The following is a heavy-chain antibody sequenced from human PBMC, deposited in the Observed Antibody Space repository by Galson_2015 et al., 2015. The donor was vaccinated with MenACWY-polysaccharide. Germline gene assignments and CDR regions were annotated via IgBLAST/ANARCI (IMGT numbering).Heavy chain of an antibody. CDR1: GFTFSKFS. CDR3: ARDGYSLGYYSDL. V-gene: IGHV3-30*03. J-gene: IGHJ4*02. CDR2: ISYDGDRQ. D-gene: IGHD5-18*01. Sequence: SLRLSCAASGFTFSKFSMHWVRQAPGKGLEWVALISYDGDRQYYVDSVKGRFTVSRDNSKNTVYLQMDSLRTEDSTVYFCARDGYSLGYYSDLWGQGTLVTVS.